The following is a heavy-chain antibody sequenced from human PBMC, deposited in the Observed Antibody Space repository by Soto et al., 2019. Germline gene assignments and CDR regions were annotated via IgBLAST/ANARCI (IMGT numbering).Heavy chain of an antibody. J-gene: IGHJ6*03. V-gene: IGHV1-8*01. CDR2: MSPNSGNT. CDR1: GYTFTSYD. D-gene: IGHD6-13*01. Sequence: GASVKLSCKASGYTFTSYDINWVRQATGQGLEWMGWMSPNSGNTGYAQKFQGRVTMTRNTSISTAYMELSSLRSEDTAVYYCARGLIAAAGTRGYYMDVWGKGTTVTVSS. CDR3: ARGLIAAAGTRGYYMDV.